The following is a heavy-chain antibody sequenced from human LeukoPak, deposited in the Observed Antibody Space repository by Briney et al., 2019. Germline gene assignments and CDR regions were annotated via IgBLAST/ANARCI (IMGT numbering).Heavy chain of an antibody. CDR2: IDPSDSYT. V-gene: IGHV5-10-1*01. D-gene: IGHD5-24*01. CDR1: GYSFTSNW. J-gene: IGHJ4*02. Sequence: HGESLKISCKGSGYSFTSNWINWVRQMPGKGLEWMGRIDPSDSYTKYSPSFQGHVTISADKSISTAYLQWSTLRASDTAMYYCARASRDGYNQNFDHWGQGTLVTVSS. CDR3: ARASRDGYNQNFDH.